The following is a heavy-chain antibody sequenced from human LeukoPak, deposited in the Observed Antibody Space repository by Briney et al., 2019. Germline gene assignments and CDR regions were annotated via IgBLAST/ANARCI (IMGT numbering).Heavy chain of an antibody. CDR2: TYYTSKWIT. D-gene: IGHD6-13*01. J-gene: IGHJ6*02. Sequence: SQTLSLTCAISGDSVSSTTTARNWIRQSPSRGLEWLGRTYYTSKWITDYAVSVKGRITVNPNTSNNQFSLQLNSVTPEDTAVYYCARGYWAYGMDVWGPGTTVTVSS. CDR3: ARGYWAYGMDV. V-gene: IGHV6-1*01. CDR1: GDSVSSTTTA.